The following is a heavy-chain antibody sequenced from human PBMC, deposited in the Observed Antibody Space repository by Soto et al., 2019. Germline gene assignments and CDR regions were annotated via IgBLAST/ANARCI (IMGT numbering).Heavy chain of an antibody. V-gene: IGHV1-18*01. J-gene: IGHJ4*02. Sequence: QVQLVQSGAEVKEPGASVKVSCKASGYTFTSYGISWVRQAPGQGLEWMGYIGAYNDNANYAQNFQGRVAMTMDTSTTTAYMELRSLRSDDTAVYYCARDYFSDYVFEYWGQGTLVTVSS. CDR2: IGAYNDNA. CDR3: ARDYFSDYVFEY. D-gene: IGHD4-4*01. CDR1: GYTFTSYG.